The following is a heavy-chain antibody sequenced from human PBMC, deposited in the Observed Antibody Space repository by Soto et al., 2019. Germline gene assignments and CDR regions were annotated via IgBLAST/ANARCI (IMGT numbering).Heavy chain of an antibody. CDR1: GGSFSGYY. CDR3: ARPYSGSYSWFDP. D-gene: IGHD1-26*01. V-gene: IGHV4-34*01. J-gene: IGHJ5*02. Sequence: SETLSLTCAVYGGSFSGYYWSWIRQPPGKGLEWIGEINHSGSTNYNPSLKSRVTISVDTSKNQFSLKLSSVTAADTAVYYCARPYSGSYSWFDPWGQGTLVTGSS. CDR2: INHSGST.